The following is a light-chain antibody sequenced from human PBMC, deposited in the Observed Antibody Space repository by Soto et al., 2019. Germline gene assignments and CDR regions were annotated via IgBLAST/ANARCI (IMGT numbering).Light chain of an antibody. J-gene: IGKJ4*01. V-gene: IGKV4-1*01. CDR2: WAS. CDR3: QHYYTTPLT. CDR1: QSVLYSSNNKNY. Sequence: DIVMTQSPDSLAVSLGERATINCKSSQSVLYSSNNKNYLAWYQQKPGQPPKLLIYWASTRESGVSDRFSGSGSGADFTLTISSLQAEDVAVYYCQHYYTTPLTFGGGTKVDIK.